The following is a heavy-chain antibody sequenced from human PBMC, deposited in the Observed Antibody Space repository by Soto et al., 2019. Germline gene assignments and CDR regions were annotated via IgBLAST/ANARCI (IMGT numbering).Heavy chain of an antibody. CDR3: VRLPAPQILDYYFYGMDV. Sequence: GESLKISCKTSGFDLTNYWIGWVRQMPGKGLEWMGIIYARDSDIRYSPSFEGQVTISVDKSLSTAYLQWTSLKASDTAIYYCVRLPAPQILDYYFYGMDVWGQGTTVTVSS. CDR2: IYARDSDI. D-gene: IGHD1-26*01. CDR1: GFDLTNYW. V-gene: IGHV5-51*01. J-gene: IGHJ6*02.